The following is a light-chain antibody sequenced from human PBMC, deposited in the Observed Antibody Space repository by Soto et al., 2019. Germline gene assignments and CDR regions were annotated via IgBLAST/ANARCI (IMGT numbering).Light chain of an antibody. J-gene: IGKJ1*01. Sequence: DIQMTQSPSTLSESVGDRVTITCRASQTISSWLAWYQQKPGTAPKLLIYKASTLKSGVPSRFSGSGSGTEFPLTISSLQPEDFATYYCQHYNSYSEAFGQGTKVELK. CDR1: QTISSW. CDR2: KAS. CDR3: QHYNSYSEA. V-gene: IGKV1-5*03.